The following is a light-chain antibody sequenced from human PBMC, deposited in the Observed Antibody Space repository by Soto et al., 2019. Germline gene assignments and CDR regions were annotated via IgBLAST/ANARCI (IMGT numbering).Light chain of an antibody. CDR2: ETS. CDR3: QQRNNWRDT. J-gene: IGKJ5*01. Sequence: EILLTQSPATLSLSPGERATLSCRASQSVCNYLSWYQQKPGLAPRILMYETSRRETGIPARFSGSGSGTDFTLTISSLEPEDFEVDDRQQRNNWRDTFGQGTRLEI. V-gene: IGKV3-11*01. CDR1: QSVCNY.